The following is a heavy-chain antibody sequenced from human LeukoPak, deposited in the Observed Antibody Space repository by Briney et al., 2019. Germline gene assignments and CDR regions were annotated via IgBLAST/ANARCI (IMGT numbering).Heavy chain of an antibody. Sequence: GESLKISCKGSGYSFTNYWIGWVRQMPGKGLEWMGIIYPGDSDTRYSPSFQGQVTISADKSISTAYLQWSSLKASDTAMYYCATYAGSSYKYFQHWGQGTLVSVSS. CDR1: GYSFTNYW. CDR2: IYPGDSDT. CDR3: ATYAGSSYKYFQH. J-gene: IGHJ1*01. D-gene: IGHD3-10*01. V-gene: IGHV5-51*01.